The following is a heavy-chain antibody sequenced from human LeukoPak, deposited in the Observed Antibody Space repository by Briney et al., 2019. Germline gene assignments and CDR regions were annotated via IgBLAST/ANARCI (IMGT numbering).Heavy chain of an antibody. D-gene: IGHD6-13*01. CDR3: ARPKNPAAAGTGFDY. CDR2: ISSSSSYI. J-gene: IGHJ4*02. CDR1: GFTFSSYS. Sequence: GGSLRLSCAASGFTFSSYSMNWVRQAPGKGLEWVSSISSSSSYIYYADSVKGRFTISRDNAKNSLYLQMNSLRAEDTAVYYCARPKNPAAAGTGFDYWGQGTLVTVSS. V-gene: IGHV3-21*01.